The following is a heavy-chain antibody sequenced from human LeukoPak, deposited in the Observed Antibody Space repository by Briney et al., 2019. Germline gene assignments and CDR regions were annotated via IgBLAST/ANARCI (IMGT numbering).Heavy chain of an antibody. CDR1: GFTFDDYA. J-gene: IGHJ6*02. Sequence: GGSLRLSCAASGFTFDDYAMHWVRQAPGKGLEWVSGISWNSGSIGYADSVKGRFTISRDNAKNSLYLQMNSLRAEDTALYYCALGIAGPSHYYYGMDVWGQGTTVTVSS. CDR2: ISWNSGSI. D-gene: IGHD2-15*01. V-gene: IGHV3-9*01. CDR3: ALGIAGPSHYYYGMDV.